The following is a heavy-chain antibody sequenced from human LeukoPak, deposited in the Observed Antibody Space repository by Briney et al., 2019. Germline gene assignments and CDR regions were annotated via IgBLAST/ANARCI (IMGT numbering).Heavy chain of an antibody. Sequence: ASVKVSCKASGYTFTGYYMHWVRQAPGQGLEWMGWINPNSGGTNYAQKFQGRVTMTRDTSISTAYMELSSLRSEDTAVYYCARDNGDSSDAFDIWGQGTMVTVSS. CDR2: INPNSGGT. J-gene: IGHJ3*02. D-gene: IGHD4-17*01. CDR3: ARDNGDSSDAFDI. V-gene: IGHV1-2*02. CDR1: GYTFTGYY.